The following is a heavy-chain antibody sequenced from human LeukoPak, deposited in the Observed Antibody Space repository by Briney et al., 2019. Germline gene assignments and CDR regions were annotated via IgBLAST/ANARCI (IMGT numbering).Heavy chain of an antibody. V-gene: IGHV3-15*01. D-gene: IGHD3-22*01. CDR1: GFTFSNAW. CDR2: IKSKTDGGTT. Sequence: GGSLRLSCAASGFTFSNAWMSWVRQAPGKGLEWVGRIKSKTDGGTTDYAAPVKGRFTISRDDSKNTLYLQMNSLKTEDTAVYYCTTPTYYYDSRTDYWGQGTLVTVSS. CDR3: TTPTYYYDSRTDY. J-gene: IGHJ4*02.